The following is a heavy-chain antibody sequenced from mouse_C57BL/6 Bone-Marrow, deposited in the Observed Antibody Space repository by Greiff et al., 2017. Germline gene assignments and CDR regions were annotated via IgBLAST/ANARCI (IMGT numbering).Heavy chain of an antibody. D-gene: IGHD1-1*01. J-gene: IGHJ3*01. CDR1: GFPFSSYG. Sequence: VQGVESGGDLVKPGGSLKLSCAASGFPFSSYGMSWVRQTPDKRLEWVATISSGGSYTYYPDSVKGRFTISRDNAQNTLYLQMSSLKSEDTAMYYCARSPYYYGSSPAYWGQGTLVTVSA. CDR3: ARSPYYYGSSPAY. V-gene: IGHV5-6*01. CDR2: ISSGGSYT.